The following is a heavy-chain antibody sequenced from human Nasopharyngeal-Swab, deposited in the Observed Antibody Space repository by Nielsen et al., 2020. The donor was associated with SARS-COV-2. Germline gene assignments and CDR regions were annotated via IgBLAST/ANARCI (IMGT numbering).Heavy chain of an antibody. V-gene: IGHV4-31*02. J-gene: IGHJ5*02. D-gene: IGHD3-22*01. Sequence: WLRQPPGKGLEWIGYIYYSGSTYYNPSLKSRVTISVDTSKNQFSLKLSSVTAADTAVYYCARYNYDSSGYYVDRWGQGTLVTVSS. CDR2: IYYSGST. CDR3: ARYNYDSSGYYVDR.